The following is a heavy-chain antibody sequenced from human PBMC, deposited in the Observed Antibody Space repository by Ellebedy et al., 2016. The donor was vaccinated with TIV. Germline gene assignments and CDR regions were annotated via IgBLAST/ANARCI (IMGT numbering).Heavy chain of an antibody. CDR3: ARVWSVTYDY. V-gene: IGHV3-64*02. Sequence: GESLKISCAASGFSFSNYAMYWVRQAPGKGLEYVSSISTNGGKTYYADSVKGRSTISRDNSKHTLYLQMDSLRTEDMAVYYCARVWSVTYDYWGQGILVTVSS. CDR1: GFSFSNYA. J-gene: IGHJ4*02. D-gene: IGHD3-3*01. CDR2: ISTNGGKT.